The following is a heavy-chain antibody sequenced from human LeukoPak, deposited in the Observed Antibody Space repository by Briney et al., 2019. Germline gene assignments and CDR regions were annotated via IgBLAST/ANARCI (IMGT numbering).Heavy chain of an antibody. CDR2: IYYSGST. Sequence: SQTLSLTCTVSGGSISSGGYYWSWIRQHPGDGLEWIGYIYYSGSTYYNPSLKSRVTISIDTSKNHFSLKLSSVTAADTAVYYCARGREWEPKVFDYWGQGTLVTVSS. CDR1: GGSISSGGYY. V-gene: IGHV4-31*02. J-gene: IGHJ4*02. CDR3: ARGREWEPKVFDY. D-gene: IGHD1-26*01.